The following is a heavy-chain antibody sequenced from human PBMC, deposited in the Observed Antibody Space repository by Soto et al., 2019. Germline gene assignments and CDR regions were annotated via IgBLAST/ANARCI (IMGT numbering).Heavy chain of an antibody. CDR1: GGSISDYY. J-gene: IGHJ3*02. CDR2: ISYSGST. Sequence: PSETLSLTCTVSGGSISDYYWSWIRQPPGKGLEWIGYISYSGSTNCKPSLKSRVTISLDTSKKQFSLKLSSVTAADTAVYYCARHRNSWKDGGAFDIWGQGTMVTVSS. V-gene: IGHV4-59*01. CDR3: ARHRNSWKDGGAFDI. D-gene: IGHD1-1*01.